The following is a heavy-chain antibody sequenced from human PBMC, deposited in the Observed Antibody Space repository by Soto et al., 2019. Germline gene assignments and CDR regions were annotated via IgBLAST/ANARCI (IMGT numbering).Heavy chain of an antibody. D-gene: IGHD2-15*01. Sequence: KPSETLSLTCTVSGGSVSSDNYYWSWIRQPPGKGLEWIGYIYNSGNTDYNPSLKSRVTISVDTSKNQFSLNLSSVTAADTAVYYCARGGWQQLPFGLWGQGTLVT. CDR1: GGSVSSDNYY. J-gene: IGHJ4*02. CDR2: IYNSGNT. V-gene: IGHV4-61*01. CDR3: ARGGWQQLPFGL.